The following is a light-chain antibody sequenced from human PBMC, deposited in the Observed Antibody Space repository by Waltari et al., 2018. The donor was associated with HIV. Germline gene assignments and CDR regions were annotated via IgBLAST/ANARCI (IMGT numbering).Light chain of an antibody. J-gene: IGKJ5*01. CDR1: QSVSSF. CDR3: QQRVKWPIT. V-gene: IGKV3-11*01. Sequence: EIVLTQSPATLSLSPDERATFSCRASQSVSSFLGWYQHKRGQAPRLLIFDASDRATGTPARVSGNGSGTDFTLTISSLEPEDSAIYFCQQRVKWPITFGQGTRLE. CDR2: DAS.